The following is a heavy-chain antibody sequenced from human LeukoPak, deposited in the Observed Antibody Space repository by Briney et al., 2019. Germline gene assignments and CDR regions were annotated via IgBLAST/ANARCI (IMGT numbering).Heavy chain of an antibody. CDR2: INHSGST. V-gene: IGHV4-34*01. D-gene: IGHD6-19*01. CDR1: GGSFSGYY. Sequence: SETLSLTCAVYGGSFSGYYWSWIRQPPGKGLEWIGEINHSGSTNYNPSLKGRVTISVDTSKNQFSLKLSSVTAADTAVYYCASRYSSGWYWGYWGQGTLVTVSS. J-gene: IGHJ4*02. CDR3: ASRYSSGWYWGY.